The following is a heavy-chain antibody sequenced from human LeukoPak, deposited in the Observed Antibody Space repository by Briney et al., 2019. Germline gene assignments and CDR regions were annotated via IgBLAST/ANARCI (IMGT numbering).Heavy chain of an antibody. CDR1: IFLFSSYG. CDR3: ARLREIPVFGVVTKSTSYFDY. CDR2: IGCDGSNK. J-gene: IGHJ4*02. Sequence: GGSLRLSCAASIFLFSSYGMHWVRRAPGKGGEGGAFIGCDGSNKYYADSVRGRFTISRDNSKNSLYLQMNSLRAEDTAVYSCARLREIPVFGVVTKSTSYFDYWGQGTLVTVSS. D-gene: IGHD3-3*01. V-gene: IGHV3-33*01.